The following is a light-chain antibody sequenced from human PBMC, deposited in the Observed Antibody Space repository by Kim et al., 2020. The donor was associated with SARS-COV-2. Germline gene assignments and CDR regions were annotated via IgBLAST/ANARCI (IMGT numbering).Light chain of an antibody. CDR2: KAS. CDR3: QQYNSYSET. Sequence: DMQMTQSPSTLSASVGDRVTITCRASQSISSWLAWYQKKPGKAPKLLIYKASTLESGVPSRFSGSGSGTEFTLTISSLQPDDFATYYCQQYNSYSETFGQGTKVDIK. V-gene: IGKV1-5*03. CDR1: QSISSW. J-gene: IGKJ1*01.